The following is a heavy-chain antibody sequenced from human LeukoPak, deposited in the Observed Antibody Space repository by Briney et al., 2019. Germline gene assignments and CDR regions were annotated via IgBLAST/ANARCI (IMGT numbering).Heavy chain of an antibody. CDR3: AKDGAPLRTYYGSGSYFEY. CDR2: ISYDGTNK. J-gene: IGHJ4*02. Sequence: AGGSLRLSCAASGFTFSNYGMHWVRQAPGKGLEWVAVISYDGTNKYYADSVKGRFTISRDNSKNTFYLQMNTLRAEDTAVYYCAKDGAPLRTYYGSGSYFEYWGQGTLVTVPS. V-gene: IGHV3-30*18. CDR1: GFTFSNYG. D-gene: IGHD3-10*01.